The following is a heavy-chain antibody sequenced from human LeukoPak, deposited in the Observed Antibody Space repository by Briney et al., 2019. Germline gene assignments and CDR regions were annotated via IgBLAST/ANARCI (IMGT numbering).Heavy chain of an antibody. CDR3: ARVVEYGDYVGYFDY. J-gene: IGHJ4*02. Sequence: SETLSLTCAVSGGSFSGFRWHWIRQPPGKGPEWIGEINHSGGTTYNPSLKSRVTISVDTSKNQFSLKLSSVTAADTAVYYCARVVEYGDYVGYFDYWGQGTLVTVSS. V-gene: IGHV4-34*01. D-gene: IGHD4-17*01. CDR1: GGSFSGFR. CDR2: INHSGGT.